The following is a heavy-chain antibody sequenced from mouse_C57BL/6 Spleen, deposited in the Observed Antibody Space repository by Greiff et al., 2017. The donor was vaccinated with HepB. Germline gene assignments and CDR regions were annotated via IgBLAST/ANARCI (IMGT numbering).Heavy chain of an antibody. D-gene: IGHD1-1*01. V-gene: IGHV1-81*01. CDR1: GYTFTSYG. Sequence: QVQLKESGAELARPGASVKLSCKASGYTFTSYGISWVKQRTGQGLEWIGEIYPRSGNTYYNEKFKGKATLTADKSSSTAYMELRSLTSEDSAVYFCARSNYYGSSLYYYAMDYWGQGTSVTVSS. CDR2: IYPRSGNT. CDR3: ARSNYYGSSLYYYAMDY. J-gene: IGHJ4*01.